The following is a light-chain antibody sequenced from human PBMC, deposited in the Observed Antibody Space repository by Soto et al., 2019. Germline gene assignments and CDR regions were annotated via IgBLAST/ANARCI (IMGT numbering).Light chain of an antibody. J-gene: IGKJ4*01. CDR2: DAS. CDR3: QQYGSSPLT. Sequence: ETVMKQSPGILSVSPGERATLSCSASQSVSSYLAWYQQKPGQAPRLLISDASNRATGIPDRFSGSGSGTDFTLTISRLEPEDFAVYYCQQYGSSPLTFGGGTKVDIK. V-gene: IGKV3-20*01. CDR1: QSVSSY.